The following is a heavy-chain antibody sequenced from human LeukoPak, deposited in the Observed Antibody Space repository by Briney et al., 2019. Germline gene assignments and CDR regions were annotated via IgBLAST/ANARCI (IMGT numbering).Heavy chain of an antibody. D-gene: IGHD1-7*01. CDR1: GGTFSSYA. V-gene: IGHV1-69*13. CDR2: IIPIFGTA. J-gene: IGHJ5*02. Sequence: ASVKVSCKASGGTFSSYAISWVRQAPGQGLEWMGGIIPIFGTANYAQEFQGRVTITADESTSTAYMELSSLRSEDTAVYYCARVGITGTHLWFDPWGQGTLVTVSS. CDR3: ARVGITGTHLWFDP.